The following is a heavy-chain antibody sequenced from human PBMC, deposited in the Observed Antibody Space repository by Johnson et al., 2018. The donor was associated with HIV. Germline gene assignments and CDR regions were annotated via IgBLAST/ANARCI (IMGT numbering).Heavy chain of an antibody. CDR3: ARDRRARLPLYAFDI. CDR1: GFTFSSYA. V-gene: IGHV3-30*04. Sequence: QVQLVESGGGVVQPGRSLRLSCAASGFTFSSYAMHWVRQAPGKGLEWVAVISYDGSNKYYADSVKGRFTISSDNSKNTRYLQMNSLRAEDPAVYYGARDRRARLPLYAFDIWGQGTMVTVSS. J-gene: IGHJ3*02. D-gene: IGHD6-6*01. CDR2: ISYDGSNK.